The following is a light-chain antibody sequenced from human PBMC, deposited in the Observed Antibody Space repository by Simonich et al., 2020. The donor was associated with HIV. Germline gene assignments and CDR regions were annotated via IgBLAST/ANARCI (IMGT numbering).Light chain of an antibody. CDR3: QTWGTGILV. Sequence: QLVLTQSPSASASLGASVKLTCTLSSGHSSYAIAWHQQQPEKGPRYLKKLNSDGRHYKGDGIPDRFSGSSSGAERYLTISSLQSEDEADYYCQTWGTGILVFGGGTKLTVL. J-gene: IGLJ3*02. CDR2: LNSDGRH. V-gene: IGLV4-69*01. CDR1: SGHSSYA.